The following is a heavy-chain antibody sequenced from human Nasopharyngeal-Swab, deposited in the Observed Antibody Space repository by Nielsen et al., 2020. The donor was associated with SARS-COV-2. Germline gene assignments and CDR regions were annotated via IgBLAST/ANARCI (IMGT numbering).Heavy chain of an antibody. Sequence: GESLKISCAASGFTFSDYYMSWIRQAPGKGLEWVSYISSSGSTIYYADSVKGRFTISRDNAKNSLYLQMNSLRAEDTAVYYCATSDIAAAADYWGQETLVTVSS. CDR2: ISSSGSTI. CDR3: ATSDIAAAADY. J-gene: IGHJ4*02. V-gene: IGHV3-11*04. D-gene: IGHD6-13*01. CDR1: GFTFSDYY.